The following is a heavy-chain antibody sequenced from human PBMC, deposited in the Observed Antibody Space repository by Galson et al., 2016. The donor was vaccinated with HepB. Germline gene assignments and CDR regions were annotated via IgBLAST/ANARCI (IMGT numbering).Heavy chain of an antibody. J-gene: IGHJ6*02. CDR2: ISYDGTTK. CDR3: ARELVGGGWPKYYGLDV. CDR1: GYTFSHYT. Sequence: SLRLSCAASGYTFSHYTMHWVRQAPGQGLEWMALISYDGTTKVFAHSVKGRVTVSRDTPKNTPYLEMNSVTPEDTGVYYCARELVGGGWPKYYGLDVWGQGTTITVSS. V-gene: IGHV3-30-3*01. D-gene: IGHD6-19*01.